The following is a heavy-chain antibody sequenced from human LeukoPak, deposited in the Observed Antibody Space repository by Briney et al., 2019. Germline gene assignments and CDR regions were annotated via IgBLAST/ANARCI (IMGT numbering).Heavy chain of an antibody. CDR3: ARRDQHKSGSYLIDY. Sequence: SETLSLTCAVYGGSFSGYYWSWIRQPPGKGLEWIGEINHSGSTNYNPSLKSRVTISVDTSKNQFSLKLSSVTAADTAVYYCARRDQHKSGSYLIDYWGQGTLVTVSS. CDR1: GGSFSGYY. J-gene: IGHJ4*02. CDR2: INHSGST. V-gene: IGHV4-34*01. D-gene: IGHD1-26*01.